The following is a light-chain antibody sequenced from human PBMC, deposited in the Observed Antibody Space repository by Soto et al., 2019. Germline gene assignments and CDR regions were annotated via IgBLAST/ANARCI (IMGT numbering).Light chain of an antibody. CDR3: MQSTQLPPT. CDR2: EVS. Sequence: DIVITQTPLSLSVTPGQPASISCNSSQXLLHSDGKTYLYWYLQKPGQSPQLLIYEVSTRVSGVPDRFSGSGSGTDFTLEISRVETDDVGIYYCMQSTQLPPTFGQGTRLEI. J-gene: IGKJ5*01. V-gene: IGKV2D-29*02. CDR1: QXLLHSDGKTY.